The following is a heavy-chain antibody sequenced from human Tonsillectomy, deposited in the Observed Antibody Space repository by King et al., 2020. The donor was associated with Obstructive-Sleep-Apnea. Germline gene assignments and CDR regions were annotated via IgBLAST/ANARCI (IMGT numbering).Heavy chain of an antibody. CDR1: GFTFSSYA. J-gene: IGHJ6*02. CDR2: ISYDGSNK. Sequence: HVQLVESGGGVVQPGRSLRLSCAASGFTFSSYAIHWVRQAPGKGLEWVAVISYDGSNKYYADSVKGRFTISRDNSKNTLYLQMNSLRAEDTAVYYCARNGRGNYYYYGMDVWGQGTTVTVSS. CDR3: ARNGRGNYYYYGMDV. V-gene: IGHV3-30*04. D-gene: IGHD3-10*01.